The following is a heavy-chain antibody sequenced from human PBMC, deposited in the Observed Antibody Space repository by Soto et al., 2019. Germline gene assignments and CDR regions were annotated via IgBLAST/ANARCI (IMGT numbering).Heavy chain of an antibody. CDR3: AREYCSSTSCYIWYYYYGMDV. D-gene: IGHD2-2*02. V-gene: IGHV1-46*01. Sequence: GASVKVSCKASGYTFTSYYMHWVRQAPGQGLEWMGKINPSGGSTSYAQKFQGRVTMTRDTSTSTVYMELSSLRSEDTAVYYCAREYCSSTSCYIWYYYYGMDVWGQGTTVTVSS. J-gene: IGHJ6*02. CDR2: INPSGGST. CDR1: GYTFTSYY.